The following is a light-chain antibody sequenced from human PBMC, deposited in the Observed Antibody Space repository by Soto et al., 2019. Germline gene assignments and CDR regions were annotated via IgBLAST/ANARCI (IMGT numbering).Light chain of an antibody. CDR1: SSDVGGYNY. V-gene: IGLV2-14*01. CDR2: EVS. CDR3: SSYTSSSTLV. Sequence: QSALTQPASVSGSPGQSITISCTGTSSDVGGYNYVSWYQQHPGKAPKLMIYEVSNRPSGVSNRFSGSKSGNPAFLTISGLRAEDEADYYCSSYTSSSTLVFGGETKVTVL. J-gene: IGLJ2*01.